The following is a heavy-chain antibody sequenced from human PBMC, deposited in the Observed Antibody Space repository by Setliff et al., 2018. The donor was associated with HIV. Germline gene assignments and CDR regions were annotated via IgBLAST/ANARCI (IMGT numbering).Heavy chain of an antibody. D-gene: IGHD3-22*01. CDR1: GGSISGSSYY. CDR3: ARGMTNYYDRSGSFGWFAP. J-gene: IGHJ5*02. V-gene: IGHV4-39*07. Sequence: SETLSLTCSVSGGSISGSSYYWGWIRQPPGKGLEWIGSVYHSGSTYYNPSLKSRVTISVDKSKNQFSVKLRSVTAADTAVYYCARGMTNYYDRSGSFGWFAPWGQGTPVTVS. CDR2: VYHSGST.